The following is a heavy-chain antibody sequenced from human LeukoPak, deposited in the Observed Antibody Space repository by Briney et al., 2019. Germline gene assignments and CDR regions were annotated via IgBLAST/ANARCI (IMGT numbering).Heavy chain of an antibody. CDR2: IDAGNGDT. Sequence: ASVKVSCKASGYTFSDYAVHWVRQAPGQRCEWMGWIDAGNGDTRYSQKFQGRVTITRDTSASTAYIELRSLRSEDTAMYYCARGSTSDWPLDHWGQETLVTISS. CDR3: ARGSTSDWPLDH. CDR1: GYTFSDYA. D-gene: IGHD2-2*01. J-gene: IGHJ4*02. V-gene: IGHV1-3*01.